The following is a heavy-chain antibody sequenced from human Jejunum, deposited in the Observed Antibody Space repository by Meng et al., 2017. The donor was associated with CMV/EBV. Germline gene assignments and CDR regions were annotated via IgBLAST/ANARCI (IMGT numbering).Heavy chain of an antibody. CDR2: MDYSGGT. CDR3: ARVARYYDSIGYYYVVDY. J-gene: IGHJ4*02. Sequence: SGSYYWSWLRQPPGKGLEWIGYMDYSGGTNYNPSLKSRLTISEDTSKNQFSLKLTSVTAADTAVYYCARVARYYDSIGYYYVVDYWGQGTLVTVFS. D-gene: IGHD3-22*01. V-gene: IGHV4-61*01. CDR1: SGSYY.